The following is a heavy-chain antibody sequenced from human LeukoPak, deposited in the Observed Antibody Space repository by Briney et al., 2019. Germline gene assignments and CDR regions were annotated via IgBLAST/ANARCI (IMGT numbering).Heavy chain of an antibody. CDR3: ARVLGYCSAGSCYYAY. CDR1: VYTFTDYY. J-gene: IGHJ4*02. Sequence: ASVKVSCKASVYTFTDYYMHWVRQAPGQGLEWMGWINPNSGGTNYAQRFQGRVTMTRDTSISTAYMELSGLSSDDTAMYCCARVLGYCSAGSCYYAYWGQGTLVTVSS. CDR2: INPNSGGT. D-gene: IGHD2-15*01. V-gene: IGHV1-2*02.